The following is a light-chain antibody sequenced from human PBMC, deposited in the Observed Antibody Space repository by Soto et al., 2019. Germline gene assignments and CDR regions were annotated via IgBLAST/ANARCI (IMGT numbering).Light chain of an antibody. Sequence: ETVMTQSPATLSVSPGERATLSCRASQSVSSNLAWYQQKPGQAPRLLIYGTSTRATGIPARFSGSGSGTEFTLTISSRQSEDFAVYYCQQYNNWPITFGQGTRLEIK. V-gene: IGKV3-15*01. CDR2: GTS. J-gene: IGKJ5*01. CDR1: QSVSSN. CDR3: QQYNNWPIT.